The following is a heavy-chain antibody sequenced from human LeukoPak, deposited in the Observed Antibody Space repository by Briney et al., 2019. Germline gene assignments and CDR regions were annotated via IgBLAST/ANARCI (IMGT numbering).Heavy chain of an antibody. Sequence: PGGSLRLSCAASGFIFSSFGMHWVRQGPGKGLEWVAFIRYDESNKYYADSVKGRFTISRGNSKNTVYLQMNSLRGEDTAVYFCARQMIEGRHYYSMDVWGKGTSVTVSS. CDR1: GFIFSSFG. CDR3: ARQMIEGRHYYSMDV. J-gene: IGHJ6*03. D-gene: IGHD3-22*01. V-gene: IGHV3-30*02. CDR2: IRYDESNK.